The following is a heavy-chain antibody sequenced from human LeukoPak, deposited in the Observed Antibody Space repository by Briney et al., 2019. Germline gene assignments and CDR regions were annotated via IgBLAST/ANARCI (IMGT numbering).Heavy chain of an antibody. V-gene: IGHV3-23*01. CDR2: ISGSGATI. CDR3: ARRYGGWGAFDI. CDR1: GFTFSTYG. J-gene: IGHJ3*02. Sequence: GGSLRLSCAAPGFTFSTYGMSWVRQAPGKGLEWVSGISGSGATIYYADSVKGRFTISRDNSKTTLFLQMNSLRAEDTAIYYCARRYGGWGAFDIWGQGTVVTVSS. D-gene: IGHD4-23*01.